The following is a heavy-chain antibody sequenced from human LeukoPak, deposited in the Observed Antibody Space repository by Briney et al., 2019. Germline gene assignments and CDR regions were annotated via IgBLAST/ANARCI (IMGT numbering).Heavy chain of an antibody. CDR2: ISSSSSAT. Sequence: GESLRLSCAASGFTFSTHSMHWVRQAPGKGLEWVSYISSSSSATLYADSVKGRFTISRDNAKNSLYLQMNSLRDEDTAVYYCARDTRVGGTMDFDYWGQGTLVTVSS. CDR3: ARDTRVGGTMDFDY. V-gene: IGHV3-48*02. J-gene: IGHJ4*02. D-gene: IGHD1-26*01. CDR1: GFTFSTHS.